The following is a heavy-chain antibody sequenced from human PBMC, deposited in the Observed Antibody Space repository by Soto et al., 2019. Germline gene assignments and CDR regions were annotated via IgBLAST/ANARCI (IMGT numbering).Heavy chain of an antibody. CDR2: VYYTGST. CDR1: GASISSSY. D-gene: IGHD3-22*01. J-gene: IGHJ3*02. CDR3: ARGYYDSNGQSNTFDI. V-gene: IGHV4-59*01. Sequence: SETLSLTCTVSGASISSSYWSWIRQSPGKGLEWIGYVYYTGSTKYNPSLKSRVTISVDTSKNQFSLKLSSVTAADTAVYYCARGYYDSNGQSNTFDIWGQGTMVT.